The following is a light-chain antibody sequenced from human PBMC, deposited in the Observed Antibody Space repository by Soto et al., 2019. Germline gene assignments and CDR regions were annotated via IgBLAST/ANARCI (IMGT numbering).Light chain of an antibody. CDR1: QTISSW. Sequence: DIQMTQSPSTLSASVGDRVTITCRASQTISSWLAWYQQKPGKAPKLLIYKASELESGVSSRFGGSGSGTGFTLTISSLQPDDFATYYCQQYKSYPWTFGQGTKVDIK. CDR2: KAS. CDR3: QQYKSYPWT. J-gene: IGKJ1*01. V-gene: IGKV1-5*03.